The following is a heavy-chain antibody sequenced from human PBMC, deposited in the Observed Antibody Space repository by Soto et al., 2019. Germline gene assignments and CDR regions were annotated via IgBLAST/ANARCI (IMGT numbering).Heavy chain of an antibody. CDR2: IYHSGST. J-gene: IGHJ4*02. CDR1: GYSISSGYY. V-gene: IGHV4-38-2*02. CDR3: ARDRAFDY. Sequence: SETLSLTCAVSGYSISSGYYWGWIRQPPGKGLEWIGSIYHSGSTYYNPSLKSRVTISVDTSKNQFSLKLSSVTAADTAVYYCARDRAFDYWGQGTLVTVSS.